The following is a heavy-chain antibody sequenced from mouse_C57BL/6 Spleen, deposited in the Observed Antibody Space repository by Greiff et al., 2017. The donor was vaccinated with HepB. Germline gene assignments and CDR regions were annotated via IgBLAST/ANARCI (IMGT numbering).Heavy chain of an antibody. D-gene: IGHD1-1*01. V-gene: IGHV3-6*01. J-gene: IGHJ4*01. CDR1: GYSITSGYY. CDR2: ISYDGSN. CDR3: AGFITTSAMDY. Sequence: DVKLQESGPGLVKPSQSLSLTCSVTGYSITSGYYWNWIRQFPGNKLEWMGYISYDGSNNYNPSLKNRISITRDTSKNQFFLKLNSVTTEDTATYYCAGFITTSAMDYWGQGTSVTVSS.